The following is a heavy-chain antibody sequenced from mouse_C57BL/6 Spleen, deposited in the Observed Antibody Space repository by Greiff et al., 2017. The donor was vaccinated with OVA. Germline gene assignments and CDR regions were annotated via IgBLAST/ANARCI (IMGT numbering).Heavy chain of an antibody. D-gene: IGHD3-2*02. CDR2: ISSGGSYT. J-gene: IGHJ4*01. Sequence: EVKVVESGGDLVKPGGSLKLSCAASGFTFSSYGMSWVRQTPDKRLEWVATISSGGSYTYYPDSVKGRFTISRDNAKNTLYLQMSSLKSEDTAMYYCARQASGYDAMDYWGQGTSVTVSS. V-gene: IGHV5-6*01. CDR1: GFTFSSYG. CDR3: ARQASGYDAMDY.